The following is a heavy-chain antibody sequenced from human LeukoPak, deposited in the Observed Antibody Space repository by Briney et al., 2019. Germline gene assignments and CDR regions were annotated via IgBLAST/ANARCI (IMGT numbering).Heavy chain of an antibody. D-gene: IGHD1-26*01. J-gene: IGHJ5*02. CDR1: GFTFSGSA. CDR2: IDKEKNSYATAS. Sequence: PGGSLRLSCAASGFTFSGSAIHWVRQSLGKGLEWIGHIDKEKNSYATASAYAVSVEGRFTVSRDHSKNMAFLQMSGLKTEDTALYFCTRDSGTYNWLDPWGQGTLVTVSS. CDR3: TRDSGTYNWLDP. V-gene: IGHV3-73*01.